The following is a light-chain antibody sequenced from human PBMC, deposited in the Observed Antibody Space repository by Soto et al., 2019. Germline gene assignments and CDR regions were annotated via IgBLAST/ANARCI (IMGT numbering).Light chain of an antibody. Sequence: EVVLTQSPATLSVSPGERATLSCRASQSIRTSLAWYQQKPGQAPRLLIYGASTRATDIPARFSGRGSGTEFTLTISSLQSEDFAVYYCQQYSSWPRTFGQGTKVDIK. CDR1: QSIRTS. CDR2: GAS. V-gene: IGKV3-15*01. J-gene: IGKJ1*01. CDR3: QQYSSWPRT.